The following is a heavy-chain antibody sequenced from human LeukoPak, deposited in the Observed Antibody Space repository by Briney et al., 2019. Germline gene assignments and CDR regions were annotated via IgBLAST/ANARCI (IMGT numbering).Heavy chain of an antibody. CDR3: ARQRGYAFDI. Sequence: PGGSLRLSCAGSGFTFSSYWMRWVRQAPGKWLVWVSHINSDGSSTTYADSVKGRFTFSRDNAKNTMYLQMDSLRAEDTAVYYCARQRGYAFDIWGQGTVVTVSS. J-gene: IGHJ3*02. CDR2: INSDGSST. CDR1: GFTFSSYW. V-gene: IGHV3-74*01.